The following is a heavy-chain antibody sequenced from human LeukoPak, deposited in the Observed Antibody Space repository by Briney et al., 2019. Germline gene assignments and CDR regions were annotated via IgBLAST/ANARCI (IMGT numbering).Heavy chain of an antibody. J-gene: IGHJ3*02. V-gene: IGHV3-21*05. CDR2: ISHTGNDI. D-gene: IGHD1-1*01. CDR1: GFTFSTHS. Sequence: GGSLRLSCAASGFTFSTHSMNWVRQAPGKRLEWVSYISHTGNDIYYGESVKGRFTISRDNAKNSLYLQMHTLRAEDTAVYYCAGDGTGVLPGDAFDIWSQGTMVTVSS. CDR3: AGDGTGVLPGDAFDI.